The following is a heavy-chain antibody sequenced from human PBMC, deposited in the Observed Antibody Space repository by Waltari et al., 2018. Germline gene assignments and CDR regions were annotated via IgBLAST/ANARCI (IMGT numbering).Heavy chain of an antibody. D-gene: IGHD6-19*01. V-gene: IGHV4-59*08. CDR3: ARHVIIAVSDTTGNWFHP. J-gene: IGHJ5*02. CDR2: VYSSGGT. Sequence: QVQLQESGPGLVKPSETLSLTCTVSGDSIRSYYWSWLRQSPGKRLEWIGEVYSSGGTNHNPSLMIRVTFSIDTSKNQFSLKLSSVTAADTAVYYCARHVIIAVSDTTGNWFHPWGQGTLVTVSS. CDR1: GDSIRSYY.